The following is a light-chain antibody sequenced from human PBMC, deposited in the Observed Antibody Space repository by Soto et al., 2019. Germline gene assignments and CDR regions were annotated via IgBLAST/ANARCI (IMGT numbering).Light chain of an antibody. CDR3: QQYDTSHPT. CDR1: ENVRNNY. V-gene: IGKV3-20*01. CDR2: GPA. Sequence: EIVLTQSPGTLSLSPGERATICCRARENVRNNYLGWYQQKPGHAPRLLTYGPASRATGIPDRFSGSRPGTDFTLTINRLEPEDFAVYYCQQYDTSHPTFGPGTKVDIK. J-gene: IGKJ1*01.